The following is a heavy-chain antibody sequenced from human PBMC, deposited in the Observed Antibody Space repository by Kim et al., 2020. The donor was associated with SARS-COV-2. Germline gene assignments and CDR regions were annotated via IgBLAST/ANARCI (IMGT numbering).Heavy chain of an antibody. Sequence: GGSLRLSCAASGFTFSSYDMHWVRQATGKGLEWVSAIGTAGDTYYPGSVKGRFTISRENAKNSLYLQMNSLSAGDTAVYYCARDQRYPTGYYYGMDVWGQGTTVTVSS. J-gene: IGHJ6*02. D-gene: IGHD4-17*01. V-gene: IGHV3-13*04. CDR1: GFTFSSYD. CDR3: ARDQRYPTGYYYGMDV. CDR2: IGTAGDT.